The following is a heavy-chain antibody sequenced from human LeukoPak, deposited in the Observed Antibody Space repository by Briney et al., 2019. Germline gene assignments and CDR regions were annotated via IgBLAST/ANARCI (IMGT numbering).Heavy chain of an antibody. V-gene: IGHV4-59*01. J-gene: IGHJ4*02. CDR2: IYYSGST. Sequence: SETLSLTCAVSGGSISSYYWRWIRQPPGKGLEWIGYIYYSGSTNYNPSLKSRVTISVDTSKNQFSLRLSSVTAADTAVYYCARVTGYIVEDYFDYWGQGTLVTVSS. D-gene: IGHD3-22*01. CDR3: ARVTGYIVEDYFDY. CDR1: GGSISSYY.